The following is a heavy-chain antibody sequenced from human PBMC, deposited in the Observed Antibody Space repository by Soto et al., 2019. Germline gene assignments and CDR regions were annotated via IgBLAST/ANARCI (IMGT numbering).Heavy chain of an antibody. D-gene: IGHD5-18*01. V-gene: IGHV5-10-1*01. CDR1: GYSFTSYW. CDR3: ARTDTDQNHFDY. Sequence: GESLKISCKGSGYSFTSYWISWVRQMPGKGLEWMGRIDPSDSYTNYSPSFQGHVTISADKSISTAYLQWSSLKASDTAMYYCARTDTDQNHFDYWGQGTLVTVS. CDR2: IDPSDSYT. J-gene: IGHJ4*02.